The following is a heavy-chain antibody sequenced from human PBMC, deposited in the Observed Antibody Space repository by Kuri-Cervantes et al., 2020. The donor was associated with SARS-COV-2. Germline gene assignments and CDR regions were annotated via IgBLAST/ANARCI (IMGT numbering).Heavy chain of an antibody. CDR3: ARDSLDTAMVTTPDY. J-gene: IGHJ4*02. V-gene: IGHV4-39*07. D-gene: IGHD5-18*01. CDR1: GASISSSTYY. Sequence: SETLSLTCTVSGASISSSTYYWGWIRQPPGKGLEWIGEINHSGSTNYNPSLKSRVTISVDTSKNQFSLKLSSVTAADTAVYYCARDSLDTAMVTTPDYWGQGTLVTVSS. CDR2: INHSGST.